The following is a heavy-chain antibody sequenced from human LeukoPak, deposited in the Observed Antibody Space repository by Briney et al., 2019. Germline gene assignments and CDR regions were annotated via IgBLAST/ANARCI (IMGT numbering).Heavy chain of an antibody. Sequence: GGSLRLSYAASGFTFGRYGMHWVRQAPGKGLEWVAVMSYDGGNKYYADSVKGRFTISRDNSKNTLDLQMNSLRAEDTAVYYCAKDRDIVAAAYYFDYWGQGTLVTVSS. D-gene: IGHD6-13*01. CDR2: MSYDGGNK. CDR3: AKDRDIVAAAYYFDY. CDR1: GFTFGRYG. J-gene: IGHJ4*02. V-gene: IGHV3-30*18.